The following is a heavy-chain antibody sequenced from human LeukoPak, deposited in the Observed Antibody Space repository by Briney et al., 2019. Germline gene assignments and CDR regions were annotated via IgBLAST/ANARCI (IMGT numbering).Heavy chain of an antibody. V-gene: IGHV4-34*01. D-gene: IGHD3-9*01. CDR3: ARAQYYDISSYYYYYGMDV. CDR2: INHSGST. Sequence: SETLSLTCAVYGGSFSGYYWSWIRQPPGKGLEWIGEINHSGSTNYNPSLKSRVTISVDTSKNQFSLKLSSVTAADTAVYYCARAQYYDISSYYYYYGMDVWGQGTTVTVSS. J-gene: IGHJ6*02. CDR1: GGSFSGYY.